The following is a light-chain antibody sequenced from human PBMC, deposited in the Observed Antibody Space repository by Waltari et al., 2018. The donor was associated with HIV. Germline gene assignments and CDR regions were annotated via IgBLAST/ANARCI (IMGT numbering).Light chain of an antibody. CDR2: EVS. V-gene: IGKV2D-29*01. J-gene: IGKJ4*01. Sequence: DIVMTQTPLSLSVTPGQPASIPCTSSQSLLHSNGKTYLYWYLQKAGQPPQLLLYEVSNRFSGVPDRFSGSGSGTDFTLKISRVEAEDVGVYYCMQSIQVPLTFGGGTKVEIK. CDR1: QSLLHSNGKTY. CDR3: MQSIQVPLT.